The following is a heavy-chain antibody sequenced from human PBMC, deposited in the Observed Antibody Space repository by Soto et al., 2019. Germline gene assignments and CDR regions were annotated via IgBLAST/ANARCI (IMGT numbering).Heavy chain of an antibody. J-gene: IGHJ1*01. CDR1: GFPFSTFD. Sequence: EVQLVESGGGSVQPGGSLRLSCAASGFPFSTFDMNWVREAPGSGLEWISYIGGGGRPISYADSVKGRFTISRDNAKNSLYRQMHSLIDEDTAVYYCARDLGWACDSWGKGTLVIVSS. D-gene: IGHD6-19*01. V-gene: IGHV3-48*02. CDR2: IGGGGRPI. CDR3: ARDLGWACDS.